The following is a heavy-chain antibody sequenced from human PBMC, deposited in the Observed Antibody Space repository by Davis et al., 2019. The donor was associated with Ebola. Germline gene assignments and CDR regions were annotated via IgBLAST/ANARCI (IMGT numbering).Heavy chain of an antibody. CDR1: GFTFSTYS. V-gene: IGHV3-21*01. CDR2: ISSDSDYI. J-gene: IGHJ4*02. Sequence: PGGSLRLSCAASGFTFSTYSMSWVRQAPGKGLEWVSSISSDSDYIYYADSVKGRFAISRDNSKNTLYLQMNSLRAEDTAVYYCAGSPYDFWSGYIDYWGQGTLVTVSS. D-gene: IGHD3-3*01. CDR3: AGSPYDFWSGYIDY.